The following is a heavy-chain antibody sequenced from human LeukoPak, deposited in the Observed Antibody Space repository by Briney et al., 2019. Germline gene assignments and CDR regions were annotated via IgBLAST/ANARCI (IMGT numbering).Heavy chain of an antibody. CDR3: ARVSQGSSWYSQWDY. CDR1: GFTFSSYW. J-gene: IGHJ4*02. Sequence: VGSLRLSCAASGFTFSSYWMHWVRQAPGKGLVWASRINDDGSTTSYADSVKGGFTISRDNAKNTLYLQMNSLRAEDTAVYYCARVSQGSSWYSQWDYWGQGTLVTVSS. CDR2: INDDGSTT. V-gene: IGHV3-74*01. D-gene: IGHD6-13*01.